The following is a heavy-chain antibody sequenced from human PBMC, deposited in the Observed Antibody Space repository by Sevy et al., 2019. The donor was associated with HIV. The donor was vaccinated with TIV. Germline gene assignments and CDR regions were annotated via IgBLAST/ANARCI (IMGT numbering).Heavy chain of an antibody. CDR2: ISGSGGST. V-gene: IGHV3-23*01. CDR1: GFTFSSYA. CDR3: AKGDYGGNSAAFDI. J-gene: IGHJ3*02. D-gene: IGHD4-17*01. Sequence: GGSLRLSCAASGFTFSSYAMSWVRQAPGKGLEWVSAISGSGGSTYYADSVKGRLTNSRDKSKNTLYLQMNSLRAEDTAVCYCAKGDYGGNSAAFDIWGQGTMVTVSS.